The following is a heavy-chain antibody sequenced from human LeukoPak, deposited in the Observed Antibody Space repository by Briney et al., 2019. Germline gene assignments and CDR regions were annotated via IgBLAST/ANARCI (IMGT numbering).Heavy chain of an antibody. Sequence: GGSLRLSCAASGFTFSSYTMNWVRLAPGKGLEWVSSISSGSGYIQYADSVKGRFTISRDNAENSVFLQMRSLRVDDTALYYCVRGWFNFWGQGTPVTVSS. J-gene: IGHJ5*01. CDR2: ISSGSGYI. CDR1: GFTFSSYT. V-gene: IGHV3-21*01. CDR3: VRGWFNF.